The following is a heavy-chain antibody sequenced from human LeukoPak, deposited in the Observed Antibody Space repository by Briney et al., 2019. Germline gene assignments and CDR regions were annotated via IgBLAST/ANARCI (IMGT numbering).Heavy chain of an antibody. CDR2: ISYDGSNK. D-gene: IGHD6-13*01. Sequence: GGSLRLSCAASGFTFSSYAMHWVRQAPGKGLEWVAVISYDGSNKYYADSVKGRFTISRDNSKNTLYLQMNSLRAEDTAVYYCASEVRIHSFWGFIAAAHAGDYWGQGTLVTVSS. CDR1: GFTFSSYA. CDR3: ASEVRIHSFWGFIAAAHAGDY. V-gene: IGHV3-30-3*01. J-gene: IGHJ4*02.